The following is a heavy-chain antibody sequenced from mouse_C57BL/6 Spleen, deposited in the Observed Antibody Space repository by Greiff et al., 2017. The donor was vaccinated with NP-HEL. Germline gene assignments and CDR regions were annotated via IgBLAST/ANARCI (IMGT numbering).Heavy chain of an antibody. V-gene: IGHV1-52*01. J-gene: IGHJ4*01. Sequence: VKLQQPGAELVRPGSSVKLSCKASGYTFTSYWMHWVKQRPIQGLEWIGNIDPSDSETHYNQKFKDKATLTVDKSSSTAYMQLSSLTSEDSAVYYCARRDYYAMDYWGQGTSVTVSS. CDR1: GYTFTSYW. CDR3: ARRDYYAMDY. CDR2: IDPSDSET.